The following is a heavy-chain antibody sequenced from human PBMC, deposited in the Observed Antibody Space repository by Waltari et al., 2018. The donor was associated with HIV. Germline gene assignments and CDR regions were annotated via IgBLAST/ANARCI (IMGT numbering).Heavy chain of an antibody. CDR1: GFTFSNYG. CDR2: VWYDGSNK. CDR3: ARLGGDTSGNWGYFDY. D-gene: IGHD3-22*01. Sequence: QVQLVESGGGVVQPGRSLRLSCAASGFTFSNYGMYWVRQAPGKGRGWVSIVWYDGSNKDYADSVKGRFIISRDNSQNTLYLQMNSLRAEDSAVYYCARLGGDTSGNWGYFDYWGQGTLVTVSS. J-gene: IGHJ4*02. V-gene: IGHV3-33*01.